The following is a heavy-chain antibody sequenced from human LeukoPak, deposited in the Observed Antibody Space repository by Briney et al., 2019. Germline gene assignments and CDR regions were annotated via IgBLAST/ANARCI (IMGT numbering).Heavy chain of an antibody. CDR2: IYYSGST. V-gene: IGHV4-39*01. J-gene: IGHJ4*02. CDR3: ARRFSSSWYDFDY. D-gene: IGHD6-13*01. CDR1: GGSISSSSYY. Sequence: SETLSLTCTVSGGSISSSSYYWGWIRQPPGKGLEWIGSIYYSGSTYYNPSLKSRVTISVDTSKNQFSLKLSSVTAADTAVYYCARRFSSSWYDFDYWGQGTLVTVSS.